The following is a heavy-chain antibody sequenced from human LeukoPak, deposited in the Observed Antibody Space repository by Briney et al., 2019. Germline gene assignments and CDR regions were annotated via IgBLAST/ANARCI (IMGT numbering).Heavy chain of an antibody. V-gene: IGHV4-61*02. CDR1: GGSISSGSNF. CDR3: ARAWDI. CDR2: IHTSGST. J-gene: IGHJ3*02. Sequence: SETLSLTCTVSGGSISSGSNFWSWIRQPAGKGLEWIGRIHTSGSTNYNPSLKSRVTISVDTSKNQFSLKLSSVTAADTAMYYCARAWDIWGXGTMVTVSS.